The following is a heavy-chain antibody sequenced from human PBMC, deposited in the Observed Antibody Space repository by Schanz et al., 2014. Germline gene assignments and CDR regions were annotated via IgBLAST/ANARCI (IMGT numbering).Heavy chain of an antibody. Sequence: EVQLVQSGGGLVQPGGSLRLSCAASGFTFSSYGMNWLRQAPGKGLEWVSVIGVDGTTTYYADSVKGRFTISRDNAKNSLYLQMNSLRAEDTAVYYFAKSLESCPVGRCSRGYFDYWGQGTLVTVSS. J-gene: IGHJ4*02. CDR3: AKSLESCPVGRCSRGYFDY. CDR2: IGVDGTTT. D-gene: IGHD2-15*01. CDR1: GFTFSSYG. V-gene: IGHV3-23*04.